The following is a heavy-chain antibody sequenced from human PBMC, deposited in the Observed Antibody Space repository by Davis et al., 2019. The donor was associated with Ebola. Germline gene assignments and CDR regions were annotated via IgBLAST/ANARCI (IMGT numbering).Heavy chain of an antibody. Sequence: SETLSLTCAVYGGSFSGYYWSWIRQPPGKGLEWIGEINHSGSTNYNPSLKARVTIPVDTSKNQFSLKLSSVTAADTAVYYCARGPFDDILTGYYWNFDYWGQGTLVTVSS. CDR3: ARGPFDDILTGYYWNFDY. V-gene: IGHV4-34*01. CDR1: GGSFSGYY. CDR2: INHSGST. J-gene: IGHJ4*02. D-gene: IGHD3-9*01.